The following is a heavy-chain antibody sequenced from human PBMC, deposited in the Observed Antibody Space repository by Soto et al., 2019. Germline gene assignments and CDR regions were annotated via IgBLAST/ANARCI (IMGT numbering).Heavy chain of an antibody. J-gene: IGHJ4*02. CDR1: GFSLSTSGVG. CDR3: AHRLDLYYDILTGYSGFDY. Sequence: SGPTLVKPTQTLTLTCTFSGFSLSTSGVGVGWIRQPPGKALEWLALIYWDDDKRYSPSLKSRLTITKDTSKNQVVLTMTNMDPVDTATYYCAHRLDLYYDILTGYSGFDYWGQGTLVTVSS. CDR2: IYWDDDK. D-gene: IGHD3-9*01. V-gene: IGHV2-5*02.